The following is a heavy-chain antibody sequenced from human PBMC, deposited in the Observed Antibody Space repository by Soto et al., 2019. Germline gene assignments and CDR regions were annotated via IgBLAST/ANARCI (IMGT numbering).Heavy chain of an antibody. J-gene: IGHJ5*02. V-gene: IGHV3-30-3*01. D-gene: IGHD2-2*01. CDR3: ATTPYCTSASCNGWFDP. CDR1: GLTFSSFA. Sequence: AGGSLRLSCAASGLTFSSFAMHWVRQAPGKGLEWVAVVSSDGGNKNYAAPVQGRFTISRDNSKNTLYLQMSSLRAEDTALYFCATTPYCTSASCNGWFDPWGQGTQVTVSS. CDR2: VSSDGGNK.